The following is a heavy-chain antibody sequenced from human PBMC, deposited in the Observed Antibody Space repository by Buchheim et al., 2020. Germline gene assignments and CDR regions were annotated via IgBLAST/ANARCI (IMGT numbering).Heavy chain of an antibody. Sequence: QVQLVESGGGVVQPGRSLRLSCAASGFTFSSYAMHWVRQAPGKGLEWVAVISYDGSNKYYADSVKGRFTISRDNSKNTLYLQMNSLRAEDTAVYYCARDRGEYYDYYGMDVWGQGTT. CDR1: GFTFSSYA. CDR2: ISYDGSNK. D-gene: IGHD3-16*01. CDR3: ARDRGEYYDYYGMDV. V-gene: IGHV3-30-3*01. J-gene: IGHJ6*02.